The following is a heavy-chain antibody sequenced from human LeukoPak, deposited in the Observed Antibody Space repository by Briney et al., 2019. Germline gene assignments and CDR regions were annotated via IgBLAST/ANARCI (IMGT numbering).Heavy chain of an antibody. CDR1: GFTVSSNY. Sequence: QPGGSLRLSCAASGFTVSSNYMSWVRQAPGKGLEWVSVIYSGGSTYYADSVKGRFTISRDNSKNTLYLQMNSLRAEDTAVYYCARDPHYYDSSGYHYYYYYGMDVWGQGTTVTVSS. CDR3: ARDPHYYDSSGYHYYYYYGMDV. D-gene: IGHD3-22*01. V-gene: IGHV3-53*05. J-gene: IGHJ6*02. CDR2: IYSGGST.